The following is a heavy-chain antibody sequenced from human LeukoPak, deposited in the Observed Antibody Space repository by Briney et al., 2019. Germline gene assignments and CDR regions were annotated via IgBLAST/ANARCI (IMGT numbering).Heavy chain of an antibody. Sequence: GGSLRLSCAASGFTFSSYSMSWVRQAPGKGLEWVSAISGSGGSTYYADSVKGRFTISRDNSKNTLYLQMNSLRAEDTAVYYCAKVYGSGSHFDAFDIWGQGTMVTVSS. D-gene: IGHD3-10*01. V-gene: IGHV3-23*01. CDR2: ISGSGGST. CDR1: GFTFSSYS. J-gene: IGHJ3*02. CDR3: AKVYGSGSHFDAFDI.